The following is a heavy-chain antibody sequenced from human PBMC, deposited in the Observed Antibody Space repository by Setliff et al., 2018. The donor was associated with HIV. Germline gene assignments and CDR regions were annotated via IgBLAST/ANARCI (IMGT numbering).Heavy chain of an antibody. Sequence: PSETLSLTCNVSGGSIRSNSYYWGWIRQPPGKRLEWIGSIYYSGSTYYTPSLNSRVTISVDTSKNQFSLKLSSVTAADTAVYYCTSYTIDPLNFDSWGQGALVTVSS. CDR2: IYYSGST. V-gene: IGHV4-39*01. J-gene: IGHJ4*02. D-gene: IGHD3-16*01. CDR3: TSYTIDPLNFDS. CDR1: GGSIRSNSYY.